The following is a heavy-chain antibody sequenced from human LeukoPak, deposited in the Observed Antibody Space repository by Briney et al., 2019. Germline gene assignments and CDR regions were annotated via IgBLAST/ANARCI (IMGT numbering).Heavy chain of an antibody. D-gene: IGHD3-22*01. V-gene: IGHV1-69*02. CDR2: IIPILGIA. CDR3: ARGPSYYDSSGYYTRGAGYFDY. J-gene: IGHJ4*02. Sequence: EASVKVSCTASGGTFSSYTISWVRQAPGQGLEWMGRIIPILGIANYAQKFQGRVTITADKSTSTAYMELSSLRSEDTAVYYCARGPSYYDSSGYYTRGAGYFDYWGQGTLVTVSS. CDR1: GGTFSSYT.